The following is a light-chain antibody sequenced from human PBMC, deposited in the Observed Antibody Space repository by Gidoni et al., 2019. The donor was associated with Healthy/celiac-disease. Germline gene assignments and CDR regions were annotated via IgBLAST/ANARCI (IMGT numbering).Light chain of an antibody. Sequence: DIQMTQSPSSLSASVGDRVTITCRASQSISSYLNWYQQKPGKAPKRLIYAASSLQSGVPSRFSGSGSGTDFTLTISSLQPEDFATYYCQQSYRTPCTFXPXTKVDIK. V-gene: IGKV1-39*01. CDR3: QQSYRTPCT. J-gene: IGKJ3*01. CDR2: AAS. CDR1: QSISSY.